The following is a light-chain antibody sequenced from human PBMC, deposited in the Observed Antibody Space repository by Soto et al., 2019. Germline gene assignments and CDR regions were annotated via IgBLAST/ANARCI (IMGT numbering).Light chain of an antibody. CDR2: GAS. V-gene: IGKV3-15*01. CDR3: QQYNNWPRT. CDR1: QSVNNN. Sequence: EIVMTQSPATLSLSPGERATLSCRASQSVNNNVAWYQQKPGQAPRLLIYGASTRAAGIPARVSGTRSGTEFTLTISSLQSEDFAVYYCQQYNNWPRTFGQGTKVDI. J-gene: IGKJ2*01.